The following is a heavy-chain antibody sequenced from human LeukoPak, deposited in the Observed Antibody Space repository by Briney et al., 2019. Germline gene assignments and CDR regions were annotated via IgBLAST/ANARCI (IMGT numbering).Heavy chain of an antibody. D-gene: IGHD3-22*01. Sequence: ASVKVSCKASGYTFTSYAISWVRQAPGQGLEWMGWISGHNDDTNYAQRLQGRVTMTTDTSTSTAYMELRSLRSDDTAVYYCARPFDDSSGYYYGNWFDPWGQGTLVTVSS. V-gene: IGHV1-18*01. CDR2: ISGHNDDT. CDR3: ARPFDDSSGYYYGNWFDP. J-gene: IGHJ5*02. CDR1: GYTFTSYA.